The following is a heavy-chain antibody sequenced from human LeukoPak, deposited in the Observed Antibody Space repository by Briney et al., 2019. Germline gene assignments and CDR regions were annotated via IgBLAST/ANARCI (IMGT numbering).Heavy chain of an antibody. CDR3: ARGLRTSYYDFWSGYYTGMDGNAFDI. D-gene: IGHD3-3*01. V-gene: IGHV1-8*02. J-gene: IGHJ3*02. Sequence: ASVKVSCKASGGTFSSYAISWVRQATGQGLEWMGWMNPNSGNTGYAQKFRGRVTMTRNTSISTAYMELSSLRSEDTAVYYCARGLRTSYYDFWSGYYTGMDGNAFDIWGQGTMVTVSS. CDR2: MNPNSGNT. CDR1: GGTFSSYA.